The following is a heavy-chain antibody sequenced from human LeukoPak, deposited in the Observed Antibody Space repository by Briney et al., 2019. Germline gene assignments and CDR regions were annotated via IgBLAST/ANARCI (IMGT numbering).Heavy chain of an antibody. J-gene: IGHJ4*02. D-gene: IGHD1-26*01. CDR3: ARVGSGCFDY. CDR2: IYYSGSG. Sequence: SETLSRTCTISGGSISTYYWTWIRQPPWKGLQWIAYIYYSGSGNYNPSLKSRVTLSVDTSKNQFSLKLSSVTAADSAVYYCARVGSGCFDYWGQGTLVAVSS. V-gene: IGHV4-59*01. CDR1: GGSISTYY.